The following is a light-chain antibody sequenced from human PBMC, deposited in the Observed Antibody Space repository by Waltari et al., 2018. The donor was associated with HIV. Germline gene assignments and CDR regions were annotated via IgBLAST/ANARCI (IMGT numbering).Light chain of an antibody. CDR2: DID. CDR1: STDSRFYQH. Sequence: QSALTQPASVSGFPGQTINISCTGISTDSRFYQHVSWYQQHPRSVPRLIIYDIDSRPSGISDHFSGSRSGDSASLTISGLQSGDEAHYFCASNRLDSTLVFGGGTKLTIL. V-gene: IGLV2-14*03. CDR3: ASNRLDSTLV. J-gene: IGLJ2*01.